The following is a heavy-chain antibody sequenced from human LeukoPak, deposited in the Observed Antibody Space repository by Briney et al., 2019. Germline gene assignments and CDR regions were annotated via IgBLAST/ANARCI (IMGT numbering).Heavy chain of an antibody. V-gene: IGHV1-8*01. J-gene: IGHJ4*02. D-gene: IGHD6-6*01. CDR3: AKDLEIEDSSTSTFDY. CDR2: MNPNSSNT. Sequence: ASVKVSCKASGYTFTSYDINWVRQATGQGLEWMGWMNPNSSNTGYAQKFQGRVTMTRNTSISTAYMELSSLRAEDTALYYCAKDLEIEDSSTSTFDYWGQGTLVTVSS. CDR1: GYTFTSYD.